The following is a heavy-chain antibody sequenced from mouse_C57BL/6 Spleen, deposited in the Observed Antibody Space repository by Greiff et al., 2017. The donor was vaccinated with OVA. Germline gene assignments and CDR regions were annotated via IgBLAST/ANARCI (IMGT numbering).Heavy chain of an antibody. Sequence: EVQVVESGPGLVKPSQSLSLTCSVTGYSITSGYYWNWIRQFPGNKLEWMGYISYDGSNNYNPSLKNRISITRDTSKNQFFLKLNSVTTEDTATYYCARGENYFDYWGQGTTLTVSS. CDR3: ARGENYFDY. CDR2: ISYDGSN. CDR1: GYSITSGYY. J-gene: IGHJ2*01. V-gene: IGHV3-6*01.